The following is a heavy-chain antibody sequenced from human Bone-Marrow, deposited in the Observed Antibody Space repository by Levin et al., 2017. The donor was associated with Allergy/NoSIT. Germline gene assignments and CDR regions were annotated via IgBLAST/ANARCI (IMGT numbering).Heavy chain of an antibody. J-gene: IGHJ6*02. Sequence: PGESLKISCAASGFTFSSYSMNWVRQNPGKGLEWLSFISSSSGSIYYADSVKGRFIISRDNAKNSLYLQMNSLRDEDTAVYYCAREGKVLLTFGNYYNDLDVWGQGTTVTVSS. V-gene: IGHV3-48*02. CDR2: ISSSSGSI. CDR3: AREGKVLLTFGNYYNDLDV. CDR1: GFTFSSYS. D-gene: IGHD1-26*01.